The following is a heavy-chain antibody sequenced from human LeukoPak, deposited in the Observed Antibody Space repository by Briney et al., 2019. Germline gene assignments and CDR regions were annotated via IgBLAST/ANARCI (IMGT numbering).Heavy chain of an antibody. CDR1: GFSFSTYW. D-gene: IGHD4-17*01. J-gene: IGHJ4*02. Sequence: GGSLRLSCAASGFSFSTYWIHWVRQAPGKGLVWVSRINSDATRTTYADSVKGRFTISRDNAKNTLYLQMNSLRAEDTAVYYCAKDSAPYYGDYDYWGQGTLVTVSS. CDR3: AKDSAPYYGDYDY. CDR2: INSDATRT. V-gene: IGHV3-74*01.